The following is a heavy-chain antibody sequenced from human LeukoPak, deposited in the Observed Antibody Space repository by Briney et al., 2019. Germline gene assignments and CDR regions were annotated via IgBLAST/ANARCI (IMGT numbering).Heavy chain of an antibody. CDR1: GLTVSSNY. CDR3: TRSSGRDGYNNYYYYMDV. Sequence: PGGSLRLSCAASGLTVSSNYMSWVRQAPGKGLEWVGRIRSKANSYATAYATSVKGRFTISRDDSKNTAYLQMNSLKTEDTAVYYCTRSSGRDGYNNYYYYMDVWGKGTTVTISS. CDR2: IRSKANSYAT. V-gene: IGHV3-73*01. D-gene: IGHD5-24*01. J-gene: IGHJ6*03.